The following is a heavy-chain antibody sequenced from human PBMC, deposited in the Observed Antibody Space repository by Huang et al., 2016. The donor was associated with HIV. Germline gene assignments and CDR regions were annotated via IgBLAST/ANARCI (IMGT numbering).Heavy chain of an antibody. J-gene: IGHJ5*02. V-gene: IGHV4-34*01. CDR2: VNEGGDI. Sequence: QVQLQQWGAGLLKPSETLALTCAVYGESLGTYYWAWIRRPPGKGLQWIGEVNEGGDINYNPSLESRVTSSVDTSRNQVALTLTSMTAADTATYYCARRFRVAATRKWFDPWGQGTLVIVSS. CDR3: ARRFRVAATRKWFDP. D-gene: IGHD3-10*01. CDR1: GESLGTYY.